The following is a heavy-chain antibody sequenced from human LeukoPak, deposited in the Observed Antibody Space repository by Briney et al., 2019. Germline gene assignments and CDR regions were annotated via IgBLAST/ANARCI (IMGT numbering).Heavy chain of an antibody. J-gene: IGHJ4*02. D-gene: IGHD1-1*01. Sequence: GGSLRLSCAASGFTFSGSAMHWVRQASGKGLEWVGRIRSKANSYATAYAASVKGRFTIARDDSKNTAYLQMNSLKTEDTAVYYCTRLSVNEDDHEGGQGYWGQGTLVTVSS. CDR2: IRSKANSYAT. V-gene: IGHV3-73*01. CDR1: GFTFSGSA. CDR3: TRLSVNEDDHEGGQGY.